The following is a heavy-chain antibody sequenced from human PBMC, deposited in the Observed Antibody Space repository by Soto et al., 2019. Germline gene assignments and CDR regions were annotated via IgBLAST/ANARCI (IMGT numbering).Heavy chain of an antibody. D-gene: IGHD1-26*01. CDR3: VRRTSGSYSDY. V-gene: IGHV4-39*01. CDR2: ILYSGST. J-gene: IGHJ4*02. Sequence: QLQLQESGPGLVKASETLSLSCTVSGASISSSGFHWGWIRQPPGKGLEWIGTILYSGSTSYNPSLRSRVTISVDTSTNHFSLNMRSVTAADTAIDYCVRRTSGSYSDYWGQGTLVTVSS. CDR1: GASISSSGFH.